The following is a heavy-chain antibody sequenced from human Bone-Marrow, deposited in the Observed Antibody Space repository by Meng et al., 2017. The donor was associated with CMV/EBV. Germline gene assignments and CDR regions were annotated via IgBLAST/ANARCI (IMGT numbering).Heavy chain of an antibody. D-gene: IGHD2-2*02. J-gene: IGHJ3*02. CDR2: ISSSSSTI. V-gene: IGHV3-48*04. Sequence: GGSLRLSCAASGFTVSSNYMSWVRQAPGKGLEWVSYISSSSSTIYYADSVKGRFTISRDNAKNSLYLQMNSLRAEDTAVYYCAREFLGYCSSTSCYNAFDIWGQGTMVTVSS. CDR3: AREFLGYCSSTSCYNAFDI. CDR1: GFTVSSNY.